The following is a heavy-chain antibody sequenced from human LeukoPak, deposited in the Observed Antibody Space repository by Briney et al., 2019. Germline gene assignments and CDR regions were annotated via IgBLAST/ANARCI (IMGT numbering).Heavy chain of an antibody. CDR3: ARFIVVVPAAINWFDP. D-gene: IGHD2-2*01. V-gene: IGHV4-30-4*01. Sequence: SETLSLTCTVSGGSISSGDYYWSWIRQPPGMGLEWIGYIYYSGSTYYNPSLKSRVTISVDTSKKQFSLKLSSVTAADTAVYYCARFIVVVPAAINWFDPWGQGTLVTVSS. CDR1: GGSISSGDYY. J-gene: IGHJ5*02. CDR2: IYYSGST.